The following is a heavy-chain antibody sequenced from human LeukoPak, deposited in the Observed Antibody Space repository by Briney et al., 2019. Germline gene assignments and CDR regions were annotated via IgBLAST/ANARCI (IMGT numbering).Heavy chain of an antibody. D-gene: IGHD5-18*01. V-gene: IGHV1-46*01. CDR1: GYTFTSYY. CDR3: AREHSYGYSFDY. Sequence: ASVKVSCKASGYTFTSYYMHWVRQAAGQGLEWMGIINPSGGSTSYAERFQGRVTMTRDTSTSTVYMELSSLRSEDTAVYYCAREHSYGYSFDYWGQGTLVTVSS. CDR2: INPSGGST. J-gene: IGHJ4*02.